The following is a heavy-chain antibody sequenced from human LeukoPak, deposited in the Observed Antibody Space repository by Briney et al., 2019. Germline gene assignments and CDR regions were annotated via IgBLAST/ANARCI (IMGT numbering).Heavy chain of an antibody. CDR2: IHIDGRCT. D-gene: IGHD3-10*01. V-gene: IGHV3-74*01. J-gene: IGHJ4*02. CDR3: ARDPRGGTLDY. CDR1: GFTFSSYW. Sequence: GASLRLSCAASGFTFSSYWMHWVRQATGKGLVWVSRIHIDGRCTDYANSVKGRFTISRDNAMNTLNLQMNSLRAEDTAVYYCARDPRGGTLDYWGQGALVTVS.